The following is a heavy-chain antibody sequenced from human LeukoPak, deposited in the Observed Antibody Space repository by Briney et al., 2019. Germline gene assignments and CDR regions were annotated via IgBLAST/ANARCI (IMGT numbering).Heavy chain of an antibody. CDR2: IYPGDSDT. D-gene: IGHD6-13*01. CDR3: ACRIAAAGSKYYYYSGMDV. Sequence: GESLKISCKGSGYSFTSYWIGWVRQMPGKGLEWMGIIYPGDSDTRYSPSFQGQVTISADKSISTAYLQWSSLKASDTAMYYCACRIAAAGSKYYYYSGMDVWGQGTTVTVSS. V-gene: IGHV5-51*01. J-gene: IGHJ6*02. CDR1: GYSFTSYW.